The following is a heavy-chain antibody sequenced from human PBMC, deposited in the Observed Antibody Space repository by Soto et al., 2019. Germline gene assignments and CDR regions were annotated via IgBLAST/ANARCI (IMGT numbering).Heavy chain of an antibody. Sequence: KSSETLSLTCTVSGGSISSYYWSWIRQPPGKGLEWIGYIYYSGSTNYNPSLKSRVTISVDTSKNQFSLKLSSVTAADTAVYYCARGRRWLQMFDYWGQGTLVTVSS. CDR1: GGSISSYY. CDR2: IYYSGST. D-gene: IGHD5-12*01. CDR3: ARGRRWLQMFDY. J-gene: IGHJ4*02. V-gene: IGHV4-59*01.